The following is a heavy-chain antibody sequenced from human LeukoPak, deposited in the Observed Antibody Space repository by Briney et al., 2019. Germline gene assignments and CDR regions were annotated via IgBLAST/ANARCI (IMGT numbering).Heavy chain of an antibody. CDR3: ARHTPNRGGDAFNI. CDR2: IYYSGST. J-gene: IGHJ3*02. D-gene: IGHD7-27*01. V-gene: IGHV4-59*08. CDR1: GGSMNNYY. Sequence: SETLSLTCTVSGGSMNNYYWIWIRQPPGKGPDWNGYIYYSGSTTYNPSLKSRVTMSVDTSKTQFSLQLSSVTAADTAVYYCARHTPNRGGDAFNIWGQGTMVTVSS.